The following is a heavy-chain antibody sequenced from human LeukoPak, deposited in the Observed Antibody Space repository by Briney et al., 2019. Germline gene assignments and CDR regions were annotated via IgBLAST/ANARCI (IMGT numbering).Heavy chain of an antibody. V-gene: IGHV5-51*01. D-gene: IGHD2-2*02. CDR3: ARDGIYGCTGTNCYTSDYYYGMDV. Sequence: GESLKISCKGSGYSFMDYWIGWVRQMPGKGPEWMGFIFPHDSNTKYTPSFQGQVTISVDKSISTAYVQWSSLKASDTAMYYCARDGIYGCTGTNCYTSDYYYGMDVWGQGTTVTVSS. CDR2: IFPHDSNT. CDR1: GYSFMDYW. J-gene: IGHJ6*02.